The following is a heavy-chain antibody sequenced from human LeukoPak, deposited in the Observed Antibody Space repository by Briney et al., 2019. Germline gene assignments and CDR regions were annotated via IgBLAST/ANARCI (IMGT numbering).Heavy chain of an antibody. CDR3: ARAGLAYCGGDCALTTPFSAFDI. CDR1: GGTFSSYA. CDR2: IIPIFGTA. Sequence: PGGSLRLSCAASGGTFSSYAISWVRQAPGQGLEWMGGIIPIFGTANYAQKFQGRVTITADESTSTAYMELSSLRSEDTAVYYCARAGLAYCGGDCALTTPFSAFDIWGQGTMVTVSS. V-gene: IGHV1-69*01. D-gene: IGHD2-21*02. J-gene: IGHJ3*02.